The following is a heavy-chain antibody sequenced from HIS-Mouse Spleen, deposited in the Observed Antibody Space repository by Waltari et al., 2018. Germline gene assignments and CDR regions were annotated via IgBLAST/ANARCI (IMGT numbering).Heavy chain of an antibody. D-gene: IGHD3-16*01. CDR1: GFTFDDYA. V-gene: IGHV3-9*01. J-gene: IGHJ2*01. CDR3: AKDVLKGGSGWYFDL. CDR2: IIWNCGSL. Sequence: EVQLVESGGGLVQPGRSLRLSCAASGFTFDDYAMHGVRQAPGKGLEWVSGIIWNCGSLGYADSVKVRFTISRDNAKNSRYLQMNSLRAEDTALYYCAKDVLKGGSGWYFDLWGRGTLVTVSS.